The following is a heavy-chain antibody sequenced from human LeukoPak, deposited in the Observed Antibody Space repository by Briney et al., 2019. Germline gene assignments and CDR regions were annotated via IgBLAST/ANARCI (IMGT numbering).Heavy chain of an antibody. CDR1: GGTFSSYA. D-gene: IGHD4-17*01. CDR2: IIPIFGTA. J-gene: IGHJ4*02. V-gene: IGHV1-69*13. CDR3: TREGAYGAHGFDY. Sequence: ASVKVSCKASGGTFSSYAISWVRQAPGQGLEWMGGIIPIFGTANYAQKFQGRVTITADESTSTAYMELSSLRSEDTAVYYCTREGAYGAHGFDYWGQGTLITVSS.